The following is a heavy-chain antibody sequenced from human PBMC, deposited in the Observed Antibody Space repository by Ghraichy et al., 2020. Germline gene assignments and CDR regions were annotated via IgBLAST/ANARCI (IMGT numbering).Heavy chain of an antibody. J-gene: IGHJ4*02. CDR2: ISGSGGST. CDR3: AGGVCGSCYSGDY. Sequence: AISGSGGSTYYADSVKGRFTISRDNSKNTLYLQMNSLRAEDTALYYCAGGVCGSCYSGDYWCQGTLVTVSS. D-gene: IGHD2-15*01. V-gene: IGHV3-23*01.